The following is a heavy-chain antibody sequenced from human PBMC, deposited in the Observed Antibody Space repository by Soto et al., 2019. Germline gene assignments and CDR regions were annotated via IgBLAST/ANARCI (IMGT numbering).Heavy chain of an antibody. Sequence: GGSLRLSCAASGFTFSSYAMSWVRQAPGKGLEWVSAISGSGGSTYYADSVKGRFTIPRDNSKNTLYLQMNSLRAEDTAVYYCAKDIADNYYYYGMDVWGQGTTVTVSS. D-gene: IGHD6-13*01. CDR2: ISGSGGST. CDR3: AKDIADNYYYYGMDV. J-gene: IGHJ6*02. CDR1: GFTFSSYA. V-gene: IGHV3-23*01.